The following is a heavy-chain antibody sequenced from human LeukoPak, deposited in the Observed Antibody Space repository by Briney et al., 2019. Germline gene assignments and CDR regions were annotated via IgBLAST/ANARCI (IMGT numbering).Heavy chain of an antibody. CDR1: GFTFSNYA. CDR2: ISANGRST. J-gene: IGHJ3*01. Sequence: GGSLRLSRAAPGFTFSNYAMTWVRQPPGKGLEWVSAISANGRSTYYSDSVKGRFTVSRDNSKNTLFLQMNSLRAEDTALYYCAEGKGGEAFDVWGQGTMVTVSS. CDR3: AEGKGGEAFDV. V-gene: IGHV3-23*01. D-gene: IGHD3-16*01.